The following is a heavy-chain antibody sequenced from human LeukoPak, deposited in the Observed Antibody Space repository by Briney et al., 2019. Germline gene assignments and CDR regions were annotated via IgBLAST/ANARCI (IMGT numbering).Heavy chain of an antibody. CDR3: ARVMMGATVTTFHYYCMDV. Sequence: GGSLRLSCAASGFTFSHYSIDWVRQAPGKGLERVASITSSSSHIYYADSVKGRFTISRDNAKNALYLQVNSLRAEDTAIYYCARVMMGATVTTFHYYCMDVWGVGTTVTVSS. CDR1: GFTFSHYS. CDR2: ITSSSSHI. J-gene: IGHJ6*03. V-gene: IGHV3-21*01. D-gene: IGHD4-11*01.